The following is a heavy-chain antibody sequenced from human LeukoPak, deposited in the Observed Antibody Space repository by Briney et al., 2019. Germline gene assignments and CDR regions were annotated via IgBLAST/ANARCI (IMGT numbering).Heavy chain of an antibody. J-gene: IGHJ3*02. CDR3: AADSWRYGSGSYDGLDAFDI. V-gene: IGHV1-58*02. CDR1: GFTFTSSA. D-gene: IGHD3-10*01. Sequence: SVPVSCKASGFTFTSSAMQWVRQPRGQRLEWIGCIVVGSGNTNYAQMFQERVTITRDMSTSTAYMELSSLRSEDTAVYYCAADSWRYGSGSYDGLDAFDIWGQGTMVTVSS. CDR2: IVVGSGNT.